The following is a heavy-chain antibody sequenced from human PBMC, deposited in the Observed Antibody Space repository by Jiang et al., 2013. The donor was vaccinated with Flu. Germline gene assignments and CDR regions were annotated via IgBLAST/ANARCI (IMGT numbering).Heavy chain of an antibody. CDR2: IYPGDSDT. V-gene: IGHV5-51*01. D-gene: IGHD6-13*01. J-gene: IGHJ4*02. Sequence: IIYPGDSDTRYSPSFQGQVTISADKSISTAYLQWSSLKASDTAMYYCARRSERSRWQMDYWGQGTLVTVSS. CDR3: ARRSERSRWQMDY.